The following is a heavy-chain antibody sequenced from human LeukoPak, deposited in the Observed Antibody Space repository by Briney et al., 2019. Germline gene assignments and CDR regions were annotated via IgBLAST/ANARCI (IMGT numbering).Heavy chain of an antibody. J-gene: IGHJ4*02. Sequence: SETLSLTCTVSGGSVSNGNYYWSWLRQPPGKGLEWIGYIYHSGSTYYNPSLKSRVTISVDRSKNQFSLKLSSVTAADTAVYYCARGGSSFEHYFDYWGQGTLVTVSS. CDR2: IYHSGST. D-gene: IGHD6-6*01. CDR1: GGSVSNGNYY. CDR3: ARGGSSFEHYFDY. V-gene: IGHV4-30-2*01.